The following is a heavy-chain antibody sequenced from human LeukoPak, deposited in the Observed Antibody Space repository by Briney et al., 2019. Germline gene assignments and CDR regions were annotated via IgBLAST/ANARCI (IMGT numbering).Heavy chain of an antibody. CDR1: GYTFTSYG. V-gene: IGHV1-18*01. CDR3: ARMSYYYDSSGPQEFDY. Sequence: GASVKVSCKASGYTFTSYGISWVRQAPGQGLEWMGWISAYNGNTNYAQKLQGRVTMTTDTSTSTAYMELRSLRSDDTAVYYCARMSYYYDSSGPQEFDYWGQGTLVTVSS. CDR2: ISAYNGNT. J-gene: IGHJ4*02. D-gene: IGHD3-22*01.